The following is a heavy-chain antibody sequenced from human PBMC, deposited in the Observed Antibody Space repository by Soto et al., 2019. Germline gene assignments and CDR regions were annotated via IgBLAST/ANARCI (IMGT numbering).Heavy chain of an antibody. V-gene: IGHV4-59*01. CDR1: GGSISSYY. Sequence: SETLSLTCTVSGGSISSYYWSWIRQPPGKGLEWIGYIYYSGSTNYNPSLKSRVTISVDTSKNQFSLKLSSVTAADTAVYYSAREVVNSRYWGMDVWGQGTTVTVSS. D-gene: IGHD2-15*01. CDR3: AREVVNSRYWGMDV. J-gene: IGHJ6*02. CDR2: IYYSGST.